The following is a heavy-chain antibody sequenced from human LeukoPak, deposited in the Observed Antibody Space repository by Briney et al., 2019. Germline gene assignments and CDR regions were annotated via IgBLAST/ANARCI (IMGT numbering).Heavy chain of an antibody. CDR3: ARGLCGGDCYDY. CDR1: GFTFSSYA. CDR2: VSYDGNKK. J-gene: IGHJ4*02. Sequence: PGRSLRLSCAASGFTFSSYAMHWVRQAPGKGLEWVAFVSYDGNKKYYADSVKGRFTISRDNAKNSVDLQMNSLRAEDTAVYYCARGLCGGDCYDYWGQGTLVTVSS. D-gene: IGHD2-21*01. V-gene: IGHV3-30-3*01.